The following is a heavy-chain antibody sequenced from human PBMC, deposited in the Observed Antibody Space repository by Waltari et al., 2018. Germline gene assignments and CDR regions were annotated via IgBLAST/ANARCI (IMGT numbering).Heavy chain of an antibody. Sequence: QLQLQESGPGLVKSSETLSLTCTVSGGSIRTSRYYWGWIRQPPGKGLEWIGSVYYSGAAYYSPSLKSRVTILVDTSKNQFSLTLSSVTVADTAVYYCGRYSTYPDVCLDPWGQGTLVTVSP. CDR3: GRYSTYPDVCLDP. J-gene: IGHJ5*02. CDR1: GGSIRTSRYY. D-gene: IGHD3-16*02. V-gene: IGHV4-39*07. CDR2: VYYSGAA.